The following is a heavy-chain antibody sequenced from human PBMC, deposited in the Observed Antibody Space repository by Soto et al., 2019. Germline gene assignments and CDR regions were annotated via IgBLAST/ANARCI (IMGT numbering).Heavy chain of an antibody. CDR2: IYNGGGT. CDR1: GGSMNSGDYY. Sequence: QVHLQESGPGLVKPSQTLSLTCTVSGGSMNSGDYYWSWIRQRPGRGLEWIGYIYNGGGTSYNPSLKSRITISSDTSKNQFSLDLTAVTAADTGVYYCARDRGVSWWFEPWGQGTLVTVSS. V-gene: IGHV4-30-4*01. CDR3: ARDRGVSWWFEP. D-gene: IGHD3-16*01. J-gene: IGHJ5*02.